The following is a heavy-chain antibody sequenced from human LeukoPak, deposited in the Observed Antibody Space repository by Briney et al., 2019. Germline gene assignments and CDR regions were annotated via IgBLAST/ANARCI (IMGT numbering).Heavy chain of an antibody. CDR1: GFTFRHYW. Sequence: PGGSLRLSCAASGFTFRHYWMNWVRQASGKGLEWVANIKPDGSEKRYADSVKGRFTISRDNAENSLYLQMNNLRAEDTAVYYCARVVGTDEGADYWGQGTLVTVSS. J-gene: IGHJ4*02. D-gene: IGHD1-7*01. V-gene: IGHV3-7*04. CDR2: IKPDGSEK. CDR3: ARVVGTDEGADY.